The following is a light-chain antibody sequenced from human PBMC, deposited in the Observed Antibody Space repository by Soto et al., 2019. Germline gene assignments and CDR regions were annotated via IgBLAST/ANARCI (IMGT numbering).Light chain of an antibody. CDR1: QSVSSSY. J-gene: IGKJ5*01. CDR3: QQYGSAPPIT. V-gene: IGKV3D-20*01. Sequence: EIVVTQSPATLSLSQGERATLSCWASQSVSSSYLAWYQQKPGLAPRLLIYDASSRATGIPDRFSGSGSGTDFTLTISRLEPEDFAVYYCQQYGSAPPITFGQGTRLEIK. CDR2: DAS.